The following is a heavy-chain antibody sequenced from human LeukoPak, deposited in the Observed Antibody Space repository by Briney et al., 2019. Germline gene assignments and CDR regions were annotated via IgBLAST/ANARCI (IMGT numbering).Heavy chain of an antibody. Sequence: ASVKVSCKASGYTFTSYDINWVRQATGQGLEWMGWMNPNSGNTGYAQKFQGRVTITRNTSISTAYMELSSLRSEDTAVYYCARGTRAYQDSSGYYLDAFDIWGQGTMVTVSS. V-gene: IGHV1-8*03. CDR1: GYTFTSYD. CDR2: MNPNSGNT. CDR3: ARGTRAYQDSSGYYLDAFDI. D-gene: IGHD3-22*01. J-gene: IGHJ3*02.